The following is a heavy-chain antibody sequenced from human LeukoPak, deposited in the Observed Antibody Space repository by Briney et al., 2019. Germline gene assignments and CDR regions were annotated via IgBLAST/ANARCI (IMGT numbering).Heavy chain of an antibody. Sequence: PSETLSLTCTVSGRSISTYYWRWIRQPPGKGLEWIGYIYYSGNTNYNPSLKSRVTISVDTSKNQFSLKLSSVTAADTAVYYCARTSITMVRGVIINRLFDYWGQGTLVTVSS. CDR3: ARTSITMVRGVIINRLFDY. CDR2: IYYSGNT. CDR1: GRSISTYY. J-gene: IGHJ4*02. V-gene: IGHV4-59*01. D-gene: IGHD3-10*01.